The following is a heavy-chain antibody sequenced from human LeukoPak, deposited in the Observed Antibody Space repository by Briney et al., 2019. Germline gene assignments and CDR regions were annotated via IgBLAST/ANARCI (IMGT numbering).Heavy chain of an antibody. CDR2: ISGSGGAT. Sequence: GGSLTLSCAASGITLRSYAMTWVRQAPGKGLEWVSAISGSGGATYYADSVKGRFTISRDNAKNSLYLQMNSLRAEDTAVYYCATVRGGNTRDFDYWGQGTLVTVSS. CDR1: GITLRSYA. D-gene: IGHD3-16*01. J-gene: IGHJ4*02. CDR3: ATVRGGNTRDFDY. V-gene: IGHV3-23*01.